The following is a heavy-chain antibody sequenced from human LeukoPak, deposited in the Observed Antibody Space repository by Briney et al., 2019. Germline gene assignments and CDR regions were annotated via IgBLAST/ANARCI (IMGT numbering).Heavy chain of an antibody. D-gene: IGHD6-13*01. CDR2: IYSSGST. J-gene: IGHJ1*01. Sequence: PSETLSLTCTVSGGSISSSSYYWGWIRQPPGKGLKCIGSIYSSGSTYYNPSLKSRVTISVDTSKNQFSLKLTSVTAADTGLYYCARHESNSWYNYFQHWGQGTLVTVSS. CDR3: ARHESNSWYNYFQH. CDR1: GGSISSSSYY. V-gene: IGHV4-39*01.